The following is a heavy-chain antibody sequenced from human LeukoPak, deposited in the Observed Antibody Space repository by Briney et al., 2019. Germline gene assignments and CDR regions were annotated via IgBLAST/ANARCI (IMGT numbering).Heavy chain of an antibody. V-gene: IGHV3-9*01. D-gene: IGHD6-13*01. CDR2: ISWKSGSI. CDR3: AKEGSAAGYTWNWFDS. J-gene: IGHJ5*01. CDR1: GFSFDDYA. Sequence: PGGSLRLSCAASGFSFDDYAMHWVRQAPGEGLEWVSGISWKSGSIGYADSVKGRFTISRDNAKNSLYLQMNSLRAEDTALYYCAKEGSAAGYTWNWFDSWGQGTLVTVSS.